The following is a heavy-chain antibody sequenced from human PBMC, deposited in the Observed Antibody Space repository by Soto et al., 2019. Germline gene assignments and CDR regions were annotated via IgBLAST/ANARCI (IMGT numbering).Heavy chain of an antibody. V-gene: IGHV1-46*01. J-gene: IGHJ4*02. CDR2: VNPSGGHT. Sequence: QVQLVQSGAEVKKPGASVKVSCKASGDTFTDYYIHWVRQAPGQGLEWMGKVNPSGGHTTYAQHFPGRMTMTRDTSTSTLYMELTRLTSEDTAVYYCARGGHVVVVTAALDYWGQGTLVTVSS. D-gene: IGHD2-21*02. CDR3: ARGGHVVVVTAALDY. CDR1: GDTFTDYY.